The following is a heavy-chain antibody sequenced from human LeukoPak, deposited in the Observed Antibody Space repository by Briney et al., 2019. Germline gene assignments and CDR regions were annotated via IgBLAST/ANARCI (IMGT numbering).Heavy chain of an antibody. V-gene: IGHV1-69*01. CDR3: AGTYCSGGSCYLNWFDP. J-gene: IGHJ5*02. D-gene: IGHD2-15*01. CDR1: GGTFSSYA. CDR2: IISIFGTA. Sequence: SVNVTCKASGGTFSSYAISWVRQAPGQGLEWMGGIISIFGTANYAQKFQGIVTITADESTSTAYMELSSLRSEDTAVYYCAGTYCSGGSCYLNWFDPWGQGTLVTVSS.